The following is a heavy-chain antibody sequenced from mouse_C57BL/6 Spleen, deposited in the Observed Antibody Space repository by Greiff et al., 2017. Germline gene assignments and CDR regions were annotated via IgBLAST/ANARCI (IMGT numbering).Heavy chain of an antibody. D-gene: IGHD1-1*01. J-gene: IGHJ2*01. CDR2: ISYDGSN. CDR1: GYSITSGYY. Sequence: EVQLQESGPGLVKPSQSLSLTCSVTGYSITSGYYWNWIRQFPGNKLEWMGYISYDGSNNYNSSLKNRISITRDTSKNQVFLKLNSVTTEDTATYYCARDSAPYYYYSSYDYFDYWGQGTTLTVSS. V-gene: IGHV3-6*01. CDR3: ARDSAPYYYYSSYDYFDY.